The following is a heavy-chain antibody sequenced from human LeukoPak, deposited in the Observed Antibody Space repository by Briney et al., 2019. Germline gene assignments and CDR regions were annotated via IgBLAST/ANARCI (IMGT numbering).Heavy chain of an antibody. D-gene: IGHD3-22*01. V-gene: IGHV4-30-2*01. CDR3: ARYYYDSSGYFPTDAFDI. Sequence: SETLSLTCAVSGGSISSGGYSWSWIRQPPGKGPEWIGYIYHSGSTYYNPSLKSRVTISVDRSKNQFSLKLSSVTAADTAVYYCARYYYDSSGYFPTDAFDIWGQGTMVTVSS. CDR1: GGSISSGGYS. CDR2: IYHSGST. J-gene: IGHJ3*02.